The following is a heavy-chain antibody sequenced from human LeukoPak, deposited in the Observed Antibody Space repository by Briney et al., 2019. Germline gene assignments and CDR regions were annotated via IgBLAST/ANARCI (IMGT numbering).Heavy chain of an antibody. V-gene: IGHV3-23*01. Sequence: PGGSLRLSCAASGFTLSSYAMSWVRQAPGKGLEWVSGMSGRGVSTYYADSVKGRFTISSDNSKNTLYLQMNSLRAEDTAIYYCAKDCNGGNCYIDYWGQGTLVTVAS. CDR1: GFTLSSYA. CDR3: AKDCNGGNCYIDY. D-gene: IGHD2-15*01. CDR2: MSGRGVST. J-gene: IGHJ4*02.